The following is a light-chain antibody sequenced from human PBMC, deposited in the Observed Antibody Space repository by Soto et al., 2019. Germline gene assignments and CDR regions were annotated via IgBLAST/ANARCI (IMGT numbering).Light chain of an antibody. CDR1: QSVSSY. J-gene: IGKJ3*01. V-gene: IGKV3-11*01. CDR3: QQRSNWPAVT. Sequence: EIVLTQSPATLSLSPGERATLSCRASQSVSSYLAWYQQKPGQAPRLLIYDASNRATGIPARFSGSGSGTDFTLTISSREPEDFAVYYCQQRSNWPAVTFGPGTKVDIK. CDR2: DAS.